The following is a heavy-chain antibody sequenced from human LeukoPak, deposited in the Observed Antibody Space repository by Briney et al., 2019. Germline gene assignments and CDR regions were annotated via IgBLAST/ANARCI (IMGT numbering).Heavy chain of an antibody. V-gene: IGHV3-23*01. J-gene: IGHJ5*02. CDR3: AKVFMYYYDSSGPNWFDP. D-gene: IGHD3-22*01. CDR1: GFTFSSYA. CDR2: ISGSGGST. Sequence: GGSLRLXCAASGFTFSSYAMSWVRQAPGKVLEWVSAISGSGGSTYYADSVKGRFTISRDNSKNTLYLQMNSLRAEDTAVYYCAKVFMYYYDSSGPNWFDPWGQGTLVTVSS.